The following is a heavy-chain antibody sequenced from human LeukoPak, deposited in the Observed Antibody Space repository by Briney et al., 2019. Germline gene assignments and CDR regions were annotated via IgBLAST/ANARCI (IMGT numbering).Heavy chain of an antibody. CDR2: INPSGGST. CDR1: GYTFTSYY. D-gene: IGHD6-19*01. CDR3: ARAGSSGWLNWFDP. Sequence: ASVKVSCKASGYTFTSYYMHWVRQAPGQGLEWMGIINPSGGSTSYAQKFQGRVTMTTDTSTSTAYMELRSLRSDDTAVYYCARAGSSGWLNWFDPWGQGTLVTVSS. J-gene: IGHJ5*02. V-gene: IGHV1-46*01.